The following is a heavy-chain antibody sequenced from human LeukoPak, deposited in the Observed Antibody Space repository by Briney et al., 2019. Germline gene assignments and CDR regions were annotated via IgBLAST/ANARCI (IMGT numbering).Heavy chain of an antibody. Sequence: GGSLRLSCLTSGFTLSTNAMSWVRQAPGKGLEWISGISGSGASTYYADSVKGRFTISRDDSRNTLYLQMNSLRGDDTAVYYCAKDVGKWKSLHFFDYWGQGTLVTVSS. CDR3: AKDVGKWKSLHFFDY. V-gene: IGHV3-23*01. D-gene: IGHD1-26*01. J-gene: IGHJ4*02. CDR1: GFTLSTNA. CDR2: ISGSGAST.